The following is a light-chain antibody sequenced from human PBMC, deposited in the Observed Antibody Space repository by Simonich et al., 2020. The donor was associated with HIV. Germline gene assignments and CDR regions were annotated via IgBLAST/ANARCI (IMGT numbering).Light chain of an antibody. V-gene: IGLV2-14*01. J-gene: IGLJ3*02. CDR2: DVS. CDR3: SSYTSSSTWV. Sequence: QSALTQPVSVSGSPGQSITISCTGTSSDVGGYNYVSWYQQHPGKAPKLMIYDVSKRTSWVSNRFSGSKSGNTASLTISGLQAEDEADYYCSSYTSSSTWVFGGGTKLTVL. CDR1: SSDVGGYNY.